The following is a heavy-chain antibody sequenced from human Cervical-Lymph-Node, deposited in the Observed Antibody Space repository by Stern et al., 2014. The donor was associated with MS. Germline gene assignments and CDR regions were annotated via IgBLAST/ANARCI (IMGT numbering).Heavy chain of an antibody. V-gene: IGHV5-51*01. CDR3: ARLSGSFPPTDYSYYGMDV. Sequence: VQLGQSGAELRKPGESLKISCKASGYSFFTYWIGWVRQMPGKGLEWMGIVYPGDFDTRYSPSFQGQVTISADRSINTAYLQWSSLKASDTAIYFCARLSGSFPPTDYSYYGMDVWGQGTTVTVSS. CDR2: VYPGDFDT. CDR1: GYSFFTYW. D-gene: IGHD1-26*01. J-gene: IGHJ6*02.